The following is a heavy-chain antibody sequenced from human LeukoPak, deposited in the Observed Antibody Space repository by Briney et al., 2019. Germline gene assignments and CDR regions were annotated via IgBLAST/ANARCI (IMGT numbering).Heavy chain of an antibody. CDR2: ITGSGTNT. Sequence: GGSLRLSCAASGFSFSNYAMNWVRQAPGKGLEWVSVITGSGTNTYYGDSVKGRFTVSRDNSKNTLYLQMNSLRAEDTAVYYCAKGSGSGWYGWLDPWGQGTLVTVSS. V-gene: IGHV3-23*01. CDR1: GFSFSNYA. D-gene: IGHD6-19*01. CDR3: AKGSGSGWYGWLDP. J-gene: IGHJ5*02.